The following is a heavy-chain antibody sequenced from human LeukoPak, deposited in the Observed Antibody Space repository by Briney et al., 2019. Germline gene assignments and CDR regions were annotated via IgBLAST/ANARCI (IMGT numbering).Heavy chain of an antibody. V-gene: IGHV3-72*01. Sequence: LGGSVRLSCAASGFSVSDYHMEWVRQAPGKGLEWVGRTRNKVNSDSKEYAASVNGRFTISRDDSKNSLFLQMNSLIIEDTAVYYCSRIEWGVPPAWGQGTHVTVSP. CDR3: SRIEWGVPPA. D-gene: IGHD3-10*01. CDR1: GFSVSDYH. CDR2: TRNKVNSDSK. J-gene: IGHJ5*02.